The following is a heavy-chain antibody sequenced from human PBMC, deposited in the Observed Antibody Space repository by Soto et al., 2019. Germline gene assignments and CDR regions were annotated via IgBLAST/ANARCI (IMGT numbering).Heavy chain of an antibody. D-gene: IGHD3-10*01. V-gene: IGHV1-18*01. CDR1: GYTFTSYG. CDR3: ARDSVDYYGSGLFDY. Sequence: ASVKVSCKASGYTFTSYGISWVRQAPGQGLEWMGWISAYNGNTNYAQKLQGRVTMTTDTSTSTAYMELRSLRPDDTAVYYCARDSVDYYGSGLFDYWGQGTLVTVSS. CDR2: ISAYNGNT. J-gene: IGHJ4*02.